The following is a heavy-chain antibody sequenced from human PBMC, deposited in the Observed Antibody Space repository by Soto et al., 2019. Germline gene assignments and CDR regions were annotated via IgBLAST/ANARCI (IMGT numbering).Heavy chain of an antibody. J-gene: IGHJ5*02. CDR2: VSYSGST. V-gene: IGHV4-59*01. CDR3: ARAQAGKIIAAAGSRWFDP. D-gene: IGHD6-13*01. Sequence: SETLSLTCSLSGGAIGGYYWSWIRQPPGKALEWIGYVSYSGSTDYHPSLKSRVSISIDTSKNQFSLKMISVTAADTAVYYCARAQAGKIIAAAGSRWFDPWGQGTLVTVSS. CDR1: GGAIGGYY.